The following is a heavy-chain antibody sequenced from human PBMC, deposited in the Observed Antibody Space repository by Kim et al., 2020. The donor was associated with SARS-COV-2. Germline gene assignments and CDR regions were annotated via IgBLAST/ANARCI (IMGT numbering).Heavy chain of an antibody. V-gene: IGHV3-9*01. Sequence: GGSLRLSCAASGFTFGDYAMHWVRQAPGKGLEWVSGISWNSGSIGYADSVKGRFTISRDNAKNSLYLQMNSLRAEDTALYYCAKGLYYYDSSGYYYGGWDFDYWGQGTLVTVSS. J-gene: IGHJ4*02. CDR2: ISWNSGSI. D-gene: IGHD3-22*01. CDR1: GFTFGDYA. CDR3: AKGLYYYDSSGYYYGGWDFDY.